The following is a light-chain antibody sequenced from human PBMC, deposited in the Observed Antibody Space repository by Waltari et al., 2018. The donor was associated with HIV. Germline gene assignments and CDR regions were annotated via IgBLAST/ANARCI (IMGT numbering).Light chain of an antibody. CDR1: PSVSSY. CDR3: QQRSNWPPGIT. CDR2: DAS. Sequence: EIVLTQSPATLSLSPGERATPSCRASPSVSSYLAWYQQKPGQAPRLLIYDASNRATGIPARFSGSGSGTDFTLTISSLEPEDFAVYYCQQRSNWPPGITFGGGTKVEIK. J-gene: IGKJ4*01. V-gene: IGKV3-11*01.